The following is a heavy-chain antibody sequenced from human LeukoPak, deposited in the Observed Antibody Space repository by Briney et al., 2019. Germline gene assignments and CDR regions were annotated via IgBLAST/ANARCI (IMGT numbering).Heavy chain of an antibody. Sequence: PGGSLRLSCAASGFTFDDYAMHWVRQAPGKGLEWVSLISWDGGSTYYADSVKGRFTISRDNSKNSLYLQMNSLRAEDTALYYCAKDVSFDYGGNSPYFDYWGQGTLVTVSS. CDR3: AKDVSFDYGGNSPYFDY. D-gene: IGHD4-23*01. CDR2: ISWDGGST. J-gene: IGHJ4*02. V-gene: IGHV3-43D*03. CDR1: GFTFDDYA.